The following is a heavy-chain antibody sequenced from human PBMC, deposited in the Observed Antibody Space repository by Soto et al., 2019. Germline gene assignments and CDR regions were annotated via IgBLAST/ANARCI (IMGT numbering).Heavy chain of an antibody. Sequence: GAALKLSCRGSGYSFTSYWSGWVLQMAGRDLEWMGIIFAGDSDTRYSPSFQGQVTISADKSISTAYLQWSSLKASDTAMYYCARHLKYSSSSGDYNYYMDVWGKGTTVPVSS. CDR1: GYSFTSYW. V-gene: IGHV5-51*01. D-gene: IGHD6-6*01. CDR3: ARHLKYSSSSGDYNYYMDV. J-gene: IGHJ6*03. CDR2: IFAGDSDT.